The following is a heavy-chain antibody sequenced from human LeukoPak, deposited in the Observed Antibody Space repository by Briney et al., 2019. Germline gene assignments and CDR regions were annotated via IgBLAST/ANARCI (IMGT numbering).Heavy chain of an antibody. J-gene: IGHJ2*01. CDR1: GGSISSGGYS. CDR2: IYHSGST. V-gene: IGHV4-30-2*01. Sequence: ASQTLSLTCAVSGGSISSGGYSWSWIRQPPGKGLEWIGYIYHSGSTYYNPSLKSRVTISVDRSKNQFSLKLSSVTAADTAVYYCARDRLGWYFDLWGRGTLVTVSS. CDR3: ARDRLGWYFDL. D-gene: IGHD2-21*01.